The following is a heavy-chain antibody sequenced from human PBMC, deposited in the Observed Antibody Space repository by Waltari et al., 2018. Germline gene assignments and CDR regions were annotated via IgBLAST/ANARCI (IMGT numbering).Heavy chain of an antibody. CDR2: ISGNSGVT. CDR3: AKRDYYDESGFFPLFDY. Sequence: EVHLLDSGGGLVQPGGFLRLSCAASGFTFTSYAMAWVRPAPGQGLEWVSGISGNSGVTYYADSVKGRFTISRDNAKNTLYLQMNSLRVEDTAIYFCAKRDYYDESGFFPLFDYWGQGTLVTVSS. V-gene: IGHV3-23*01. CDR1: GFTFTSYA. J-gene: IGHJ4*02. D-gene: IGHD3-22*01.